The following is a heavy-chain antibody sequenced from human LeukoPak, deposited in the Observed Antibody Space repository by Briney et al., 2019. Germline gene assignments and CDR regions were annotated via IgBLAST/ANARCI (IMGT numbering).Heavy chain of an antibody. Sequence: PGGSLRLSCTASGFTFSSYAMSWVRQAPGKGLEWVSSISDTGDSTYYADSVKGRFTISRDNSKNTLYLQMNSLRAEDTAVYYCAKDRAPGLMVYAITLDYWGQGTLVTVSS. CDR3: AKDRAPGLMVYAITLDY. V-gene: IGHV3-23*01. CDR2: ISDTGDST. D-gene: IGHD2-8*01. J-gene: IGHJ4*02. CDR1: GFTFSSYA.